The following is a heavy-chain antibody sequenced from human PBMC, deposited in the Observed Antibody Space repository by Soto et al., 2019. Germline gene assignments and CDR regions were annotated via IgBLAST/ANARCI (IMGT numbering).Heavy chain of an antibody. CDR3: ATFLEWLRGSSYGLDY. V-gene: IGHV1-24*01. CDR2: FDPEDGET. CDR1: GYTLTELS. D-gene: IGHD3-3*01. J-gene: IGHJ4*02. Sequence: SVKVSCEVSGYTLTELSMHWVRQAPVKGLEWMGGFDPEDGETIYAQKFQGRVTMTEDTSTDTAYMELSSLRSEDTAVYYCATFLEWLRGSSYGLDYWGQGTLVTVSS.